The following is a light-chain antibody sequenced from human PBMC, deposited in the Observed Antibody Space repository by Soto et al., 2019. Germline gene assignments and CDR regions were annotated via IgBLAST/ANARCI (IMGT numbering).Light chain of an antibody. Sequence: EIVMTQSPVTLSVSPGEGATLSCRASQSIGYDLAWYRQKPGQAPGLLIFSAFGRATGIPARFSGSASGTEFTLTISSLQSEDFAFYYCQQYNKWPLTFGGGTKLEIK. J-gene: IGKJ4*01. CDR2: SAF. V-gene: IGKV3-15*01. CDR1: QSIGYD. CDR3: QQYNKWPLT.